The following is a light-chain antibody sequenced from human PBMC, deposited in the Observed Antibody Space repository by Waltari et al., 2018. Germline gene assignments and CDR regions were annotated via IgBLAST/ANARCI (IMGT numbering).Light chain of an antibody. Sequence: SSELTQDPAVSVALGQTVGITCQGDSLRSYSAKWYQQKPGQAPIVVIYGKNNRPSGIPARFSGSTSGDTASLTITGAQAEDEADYYCNSRDSSINHHYVFGSGTKVTVL. CDR3: NSRDSSINHHYV. CDR1: SLRSYS. V-gene: IGLV3-19*01. CDR2: GKN. J-gene: IGLJ1*01.